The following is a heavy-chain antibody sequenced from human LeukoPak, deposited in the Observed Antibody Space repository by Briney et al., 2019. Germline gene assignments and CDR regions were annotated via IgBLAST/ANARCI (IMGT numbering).Heavy chain of an antibody. J-gene: IGHJ4*02. D-gene: IGHD2-8*01. CDR1: GFTFSSYD. V-gene: IGHV3-30*02. CDR2: IGFDGSKI. CDR3: AKDSDTYGHRHFDH. Sequence: PGGSLRLSCVASGFTFSSYDMQWVRQAPGKGLEWVAFIGFDGSKIYYADSVKGRFTISRDNSKNTVNLQMNSLRVEDTAVYYCAKDSDTYGHRHFDHWGQGTLVTVSS.